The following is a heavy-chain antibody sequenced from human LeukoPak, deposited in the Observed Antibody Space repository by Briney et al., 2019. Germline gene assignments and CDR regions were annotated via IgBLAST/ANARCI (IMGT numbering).Heavy chain of an antibody. CDR3: ARATIAAAGTGWFDP. CDR1: GGSISSGSYY. CDR2: IYTSGST. D-gene: IGHD6-13*01. J-gene: IGHJ5*02. Sequence: SETLSLTCTVSGGSISSGSYYWSWIRQPAGKGLEWIGRIYTSGSTNYNPSLKSRVTISVDTSKNQFSLKLSSVTAADTAVYYCARATIAAAGTGWFDPWGQGTLVTVSS. V-gene: IGHV4-61*02.